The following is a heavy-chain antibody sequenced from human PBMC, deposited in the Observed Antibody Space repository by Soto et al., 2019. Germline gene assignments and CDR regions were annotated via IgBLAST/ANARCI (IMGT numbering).Heavy chain of an antibody. J-gene: IGHJ6*02. CDR3: AIRRDSSWYPGYYYYYGMDV. CDR1: GGSISSSSYY. D-gene: IGHD6-13*01. CDR2: IYYSGST. V-gene: IGHV4-39*01. Sequence: SETLSLTCTVSGGSISSSSYYWGWIRQPPGKGLEWIGSIYYSGSTYYNPSLKSRVTISVDTSKNQFSLKLSSVTAADTAVYYCAIRRDSSWYPGYYYYYGMDVWGQGTTVTVSS.